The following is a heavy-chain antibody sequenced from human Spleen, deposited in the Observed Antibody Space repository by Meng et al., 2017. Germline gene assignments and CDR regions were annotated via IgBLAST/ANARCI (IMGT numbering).Heavy chain of an antibody. V-gene: IGHV1-46*01. D-gene: IGHD6-13*01. CDR2: INPSSGTT. Sequence: ASVKVSCKASGYSFIHYYMHWVRQAPAQGLEWMGIINPSSGTTSYPQKFQGRVTITADKSTSTAYMELSSLRSEDTAVYYCARAAGIAAVDYWGQGTLVTVSS. CDR1: GYSFIHYY. J-gene: IGHJ4*02. CDR3: ARAAGIAAVDY.